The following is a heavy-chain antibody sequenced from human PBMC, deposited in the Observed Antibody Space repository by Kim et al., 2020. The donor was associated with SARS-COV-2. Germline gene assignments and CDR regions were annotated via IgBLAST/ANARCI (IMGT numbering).Heavy chain of an antibody. J-gene: IGHJ4*02. Sequence: GSHKDYVASEKGGFTISRDNAKNSLSLLMNSLRPEDTAVYFCARGWMPDYWGQGTLVTVSS. CDR2: GSHK. D-gene: IGHD5-12*01. CDR3: ARGWMPDY. V-gene: IGHV3-7*04.